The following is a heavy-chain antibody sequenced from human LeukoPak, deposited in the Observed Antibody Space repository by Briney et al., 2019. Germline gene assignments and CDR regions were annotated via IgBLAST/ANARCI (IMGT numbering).Heavy chain of an antibody. CDR1: GGSISSSSYY. V-gene: IGHV4-39*07. J-gene: IGHJ4*02. D-gene: IGHD3-22*01. CDR2: IYYSGST. Sequence: SETLSLTCTVSGGSISSSSYYWGWIRQPPGKGLEWIGSIYYSGSTYYNPSLKSRVTISVDTSKNQFSLKLSSVTAADTAVYYCARDTYYYDSSGPTDYWGQGTLVTVSS. CDR3: ARDTYYYDSSGPTDY.